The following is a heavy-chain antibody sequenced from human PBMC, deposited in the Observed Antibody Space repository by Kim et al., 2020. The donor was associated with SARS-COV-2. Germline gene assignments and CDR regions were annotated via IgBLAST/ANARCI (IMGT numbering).Heavy chain of an antibody. CDR2: ISSSSSYI. CDR3: AREPEERIAVAGTVDY. D-gene: IGHD6-19*01. V-gene: IGHV3-21*01. CDR1: GFTFSSYS. J-gene: IGHJ4*02. Sequence: GGSLRLSCAASGFTFSSYSMNWVRQAPGKGLEWVSSISSSSSYIYYADSVKGRFTISRDNAKNSLYLQMNSLRAGDTAVYYCAREPEERIAVAGTVDYWGQGTLVTVSS.